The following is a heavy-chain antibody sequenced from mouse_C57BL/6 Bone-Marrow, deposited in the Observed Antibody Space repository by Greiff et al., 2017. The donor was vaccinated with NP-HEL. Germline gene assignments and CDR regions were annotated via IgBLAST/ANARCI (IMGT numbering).Heavy chain of an antibody. V-gene: IGHV1-63*01. CDR1: GYTFTNYW. Sequence: VKLLESGAELVRPGPSVTMSCKASGYTFTNYWIGWAKQRPGHGLEWIGDIYPGGGYTNYNEKFKGKATLTADKSSSTAYMQFSSLTSEDSAIYYCARYYGSTYYFDYWGQGTTLTVSS. D-gene: IGHD1-1*01. CDR3: ARYYGSTYYFDY. J-gene: IGHJ2*01. CDR2: IYPGGGYT.